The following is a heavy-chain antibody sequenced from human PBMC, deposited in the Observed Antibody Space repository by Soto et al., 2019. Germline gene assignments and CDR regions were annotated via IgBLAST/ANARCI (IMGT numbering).Heavy chain of an antibody. CDR3: ARPTYYYDSSGLQGY. D-gene: IGHD3-22*01. V-gene: IGHV3-30*04. J-gene: IGHJ4*02. Sequence: PGGSLRLSCAASGFTFSSYAMHWVRQAPGKGLEWVAIISYDGSNKYYTDSVKGRFTISRHTSKNTLYLHMDSLRAEDTAVYYCARPTYYYDSSGLQGYWGQRTLVTVSS. CDR2: ISYDGSNK. CDR1: GFTFSSYA.